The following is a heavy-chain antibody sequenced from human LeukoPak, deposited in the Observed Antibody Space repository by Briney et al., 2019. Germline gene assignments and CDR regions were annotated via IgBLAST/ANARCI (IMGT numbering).Heavy chain of an antibody. J-gene: IGHJ1*01. CDR2: ITGSGGST. Sequence: GGSLRLSCAASGFTFSSYAMSWVRQSPGKGLEWVSSITGSGGSTYYADSVTGRFTISRDNSKNTPYLQMNSLRAEDTAVYYCANPPWELKSPEYFQHWGQGTLVTVSS. CDR1: GFTFSSYA. D-gene: IGHD1-26*01. V-gene: IGHV3-23*01. CDR3: ANPPWELKSPEYFQH.